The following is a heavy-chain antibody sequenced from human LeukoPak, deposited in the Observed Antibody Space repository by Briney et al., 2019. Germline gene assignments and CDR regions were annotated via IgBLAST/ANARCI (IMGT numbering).Heavy chain of an antibody. CDR3: AKWDYGANAFDL. Sequence: PGGSLRLSCAASGFTFSNAWMSWVRQAPGKGLEWVGRIKSNIHGGSDDYGAPVKGRFTISRDDSKNTHYLQMNSLKTEDTAVYFCAKWDYGANAFDLWGQGTLVNVSS. CDR1: GFTFSNAW. D-gene: IGHD4/OR15-4a*01. J-gene: IGHJ3*01. V-gene: IGHV3-15*01. CDR2: IKSNIHGGSD.